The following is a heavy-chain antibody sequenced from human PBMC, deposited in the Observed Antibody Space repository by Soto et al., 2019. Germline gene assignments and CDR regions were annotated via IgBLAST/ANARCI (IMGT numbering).Heavy chain of an antibody. J-gene: IGHJ6*02. D-gene: IGHD3-9*01. Sequence: SETLSLTCTVSGGSVSSGSYYWSWIRQPPGKGLEWIGYIYYSGSTNYNPSLKSRVTISVDTSTSTVYMELSSLRSEDTAVYYCARAGVEVDLDVWGQGTTVTVSS. CDR1: GGSVSSGSYY. V-gene: IGHV4-61*01. CDR2: IYYSGST. CDR3: ARAGVEVDLDV.